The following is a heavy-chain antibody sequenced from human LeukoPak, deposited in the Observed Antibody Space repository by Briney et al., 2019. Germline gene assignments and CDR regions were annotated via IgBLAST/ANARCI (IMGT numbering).Heavy chain of an antibody. D-gene: IGHD6-13*01. CDR2: IYYSGST. V-gene: IGHV4-59*01. Sequence: SETLSLTCTVSGGSISSYYWSWIRQPPGKGLEWIGYIYYSGSTNYNPSLKSRVTISVDTSKNQFSLKLSSVTAADTAVYYCAREIAAAGTGWFDPWGQGTLVTVSS. CDR3: AREIAAAGTGWFDP. CDR1: GGSISSYY. J-gene: IGHJ5*02.